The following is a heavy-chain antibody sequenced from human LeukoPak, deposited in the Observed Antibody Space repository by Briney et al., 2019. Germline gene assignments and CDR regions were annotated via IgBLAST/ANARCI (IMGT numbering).Heavy chain of an antibody. Sequence: GASVKVSCKASGYTFTYRYLHWVRQAPGQALEWMGWITPFNGNTNYAQKFQDRVTTTRDRSMSTAYMELSSLRSEDTAMYYCAALRGYGSGSYGLDPWGQGTLVTVSS. CDR3: AALRGYGSGSYGLDP. D-gene: IGHD3-10*01. V-gene: IGHV1-45*02. CDR1: GYTFTYRY. J-gene: IGHJ5*02. CDR2: ITPFNGNT.